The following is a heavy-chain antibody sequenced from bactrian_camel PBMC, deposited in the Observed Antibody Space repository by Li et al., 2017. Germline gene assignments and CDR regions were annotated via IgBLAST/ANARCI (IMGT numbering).Heavy chain of an antibody. Sequence: HVQLVESGGGWVQPGGSLKLSCETSGFTFSNTWMNWVRQAPGKGLEWITAIDRDGLIKYYADSVKGRFTISRDNTKGTVYLQMNGLKSSDAARCYCTTDRSVTYWGQGTQVTVST. CDR2: IDRDGLIK. V-gene: IGHV3S1*01. CDR3: TTDRSVTY. J-gene: IGHJ4*01. D-gene: IGHD2*01. CDR1: GFTFSNTW.